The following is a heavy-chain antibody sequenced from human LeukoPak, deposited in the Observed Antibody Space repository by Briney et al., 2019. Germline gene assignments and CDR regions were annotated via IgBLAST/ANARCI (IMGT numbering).Heavy chain of an antibody. CDR1: GGSISSYY. J-gene: IGHJ4*02. Sequence: SETLSLTCTVSGGSISSYYWSWIRQPPGKGLEWIGYIYYSGSTNYNPSLKSRVTISVDTSKNQFSLKLSSVTAADTAVYYCASKLRYCTNGVCYTGFDYWGQGTLVTVSS. V-gene: IGHV4-59*12. CDR2: IYYSGST. CDR3: ASKLRYCTNGVCYTGFDY. D-gene: IGHD2-8*01.